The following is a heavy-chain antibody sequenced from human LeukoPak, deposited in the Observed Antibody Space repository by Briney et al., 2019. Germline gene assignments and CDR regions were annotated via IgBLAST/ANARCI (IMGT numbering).Heavy chain of an antibody. J-gene: IGHJ4*02. D-gene: IGHD3-10*01. CDR1: GFTFSSYS. CDR3: ATDRQSDYYGSGSYPSPFDY. Sequence: PGGSLRLSCAASGFTFSSYSMSWGRQAPGKGLELVSAISGSGGSTYDADSVNGRLTTPTDNSKHTLYLQMNSLRAEDTAVYYCATDRQSDYYGSGSYPSPFDYWGQGTLVTVSS. V-gene: IGHV3-23*01. CDR2: ISGSGGST.